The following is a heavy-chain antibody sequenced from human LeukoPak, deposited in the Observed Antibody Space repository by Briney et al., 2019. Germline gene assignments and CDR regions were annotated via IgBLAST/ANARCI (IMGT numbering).Heavy chain of an antibody. V-gene: IGHV3-48*02. CDR1: GFPFSDYS. CDR3: ARVGYDILTGFHY. CDR2: ISSRSSSI. Sequence: GGSLRLSCAASGFPFSDYSINWVRQAPGKGLEWVSFISSRSSSIYYADSVKGRFTISRDNAKKSLYLQMNSLRDEGTAVYYCARVGYDILTGFHYWGQGTLVTVSS. D-gene: IGHD3-9*01. J-gene: IGHJ4*02.